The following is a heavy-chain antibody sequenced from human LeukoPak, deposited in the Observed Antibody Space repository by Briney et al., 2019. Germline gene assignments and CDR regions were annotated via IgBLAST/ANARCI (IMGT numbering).Heavy chain of an antibody. CDR1: GGSISSGSYY. V-gene: IGHV4-61*02. J-gene: IGHJ4*02. CDR2: IYTSGST. CDR3: ARGGTGYSSSGFEY. Sequence: SETLSLTCTVSGGSISSGSYYWRWLRQPAGKGLEWIGRIYTSGSTNYNPSLKSRVTISVDTSKNQFSLKLTSVTAADTAVYHCARGGTGYSSSGFEYWGQGTLATVSS. D-gene: IGHD6-13*01.